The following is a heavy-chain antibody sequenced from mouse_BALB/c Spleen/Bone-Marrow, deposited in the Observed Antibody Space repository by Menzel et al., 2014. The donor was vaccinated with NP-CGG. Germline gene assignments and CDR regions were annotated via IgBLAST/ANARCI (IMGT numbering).Heavy chain of an antibody. Sequence: VQLQQSGPGLVAPSQSLSITCTVSGFSLTSYGVHWVRQPPGKGLEWLGVIWAGGSTNYNSALMSRLSISKDNSKSQVILKKNSQHTNDTAMYYCARDRSGSGFDYRGQGTPLTVPS. CDR1: GFSLTSYG. V-gene: IGHV2-9*02. J-gene: IGHJ2*01. CDR2: IWAGGST. D-gene: IGHD4-1*01. CDR3: ARDRSGSGFDY.